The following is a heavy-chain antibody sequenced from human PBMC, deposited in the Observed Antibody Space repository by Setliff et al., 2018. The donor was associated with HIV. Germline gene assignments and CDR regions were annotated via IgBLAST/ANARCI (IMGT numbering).Heavy chain of an antibody. CDR3: ARVPSDSMYFDF. D-gene: IGHD6-6*01. V-gene: IGHV3-30*04. J-gene: IGHJ4*01. CDR1: GFTFNDYA. CDR2: ISHDGITG. Sequence: PGGSLRLSCAASGFTFNDYAIHWVRQAPGKGLEWMAVISHDGITGFYAVSVNGRFTISRDNSRNTVFLQMNSLSGEDTAVYYCARVPSDSMYFDFWGHGTQVTVSS.